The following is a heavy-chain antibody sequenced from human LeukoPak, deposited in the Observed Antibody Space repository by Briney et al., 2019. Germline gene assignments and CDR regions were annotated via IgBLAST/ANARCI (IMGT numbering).Heavy chain of an antibody. J-gene: IGHJ4*02. CDR3: VKDLRSDFMGVLSRYLSY. V-gene: IGHV3-64*01. CDR2: ISSNGGST. Sequence: PGGSLRLSCAASGFTFSSYAMHWVRQAPGKGLEYVSAISSNGGSTYYANSVKGRFTISRDNSKNTLYLQMGSLRADDMAVYLCVKDLRSDFMGVLSRYLSYWGQGTLVTVSS. D-gene: IGHD2/OR15-2a*01. CDR1: GFTFSSYA.